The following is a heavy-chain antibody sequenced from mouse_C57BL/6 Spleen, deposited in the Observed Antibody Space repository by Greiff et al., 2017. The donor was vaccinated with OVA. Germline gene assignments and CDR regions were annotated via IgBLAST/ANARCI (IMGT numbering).Heavy chain of an antibody. CDR1: GYTFTDYN. CDR2: INPNNGGT. CDR3: ARSVLYYGSPVY. V-gene: IGHV1-22*01. J-gene: IGHJ2*01. Sequence: EVQLQQSGPELVKPGASVKMSCKASGYTFTDYNMHWVKQSHGKSLEWIGYINPNNGGTSYNQKFKGKATLTVNKSSSTAYMELRSLTSEDSAVYYCARSVLYYGSPVYWGQGTTLTVSS. D-gene: IGHD1-1*01.